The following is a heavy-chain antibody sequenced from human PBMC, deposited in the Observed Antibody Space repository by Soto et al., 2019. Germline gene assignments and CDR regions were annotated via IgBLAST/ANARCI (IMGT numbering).Heavy chain of an antibody. V-gene: IGHV1-18*01. J-gene: IGHJ6*02. CDR3: VKDRDSNRWPARDV. CDR1: GYTFTRNG. Sequence: QVHLVQSGAEVKKPGASVNVSCKTSGYTFTRNGISRVRQAPGQGLEWMGWISPNSGNIKYAQKLQGRVIMTTDTSPSTAYMELRSLTSEDTAVYYCVKDRDSNRWPARDVWGPGNTVTVSS. D-gene: IGHD3-22*01. CDR2: ISPNSGNI.